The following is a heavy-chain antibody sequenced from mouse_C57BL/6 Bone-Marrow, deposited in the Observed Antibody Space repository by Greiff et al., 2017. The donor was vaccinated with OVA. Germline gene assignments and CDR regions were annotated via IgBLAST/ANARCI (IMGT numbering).Heavy chain of an antibody. J-gene: IGHJ2*01. CDR3: ASKDYDYDGYYFDY. Sequence: VQLQQSGAELVRPGTSVKVSCKASGYAFTNYLIEWVKQRPGQGLEWIGVINPGSGGTNYNEKFKGKATLTADKSSSTAYMQLSSLTSEDSAVYVCASKDYDYDGYYFDYWGQGTTLTVSS. D-gene: IGHD2-4*01. CDR1: GYAFTNYL. CDR2: INPGSGGT. V-gene: IGHV1-54*01.